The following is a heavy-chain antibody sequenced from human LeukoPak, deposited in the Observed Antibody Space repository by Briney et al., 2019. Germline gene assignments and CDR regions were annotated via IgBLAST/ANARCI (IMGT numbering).Heavy chain of an antibody. CDR2: INPNSGGT. J-gene: IGHJ4*02. CDR1: GYTFTGYY. Sequence: ASVKVSCKASGYTFTGYYMQWVRQAPGQGLEWMGWINPNSGGTNYAQKFQGRVTMTRDTSISTAYMELSSLTSDDTALYYCATDGAVAGAAYPEYWGQGTLVTVSS. D-gene: IGHD6-19*01. CDR3: ATDGAVAGAAYPEY. V-gene: IGHV1-2*02.